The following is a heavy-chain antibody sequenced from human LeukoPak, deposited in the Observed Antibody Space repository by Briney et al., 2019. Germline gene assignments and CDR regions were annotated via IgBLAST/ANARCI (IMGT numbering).Heavy chain of an antibody. J-gene: IGHJ6*02. V-gene: IGHV4-31*03. D-gene: IGHD2-21*01. CDR2: IYYSGST. CDR3: ARGLWMDYYYYYGMDV. CDR1: GGSISSGGYY. Sequence: SQTLSLTCTVSGGSISSGGYYWSWIRQHPGKGLESIGNIYYSGSTYYNPSLKSRVTISIDTSKNQLSLKLSSVTAADTAVYYCARGLWMDYYYYYGMDVWGQGTTDTVSS.